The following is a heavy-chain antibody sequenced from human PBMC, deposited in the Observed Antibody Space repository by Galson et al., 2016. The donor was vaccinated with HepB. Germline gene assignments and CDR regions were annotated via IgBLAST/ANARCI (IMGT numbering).Heavy chain of an antibody. J-gene: IGHJ3*02. D-gene: IGHD3-22*01. CDR3: ARERNYYRSSKWYDVCDI. Sequence: SLRLSCAASGFTFTNGWMAWVRQAPGKGLEWLANIQVDGSKENYVDSVEGRFSISRDITKNSLYLQMNSLRAEDTAVYYCARERNYYRSSKWYDVCDIWSQGTRVTVSS. CDR2: IQVDGSKE. CDR1: GFTFTNGW. V-gene: IGHV3-7*03.